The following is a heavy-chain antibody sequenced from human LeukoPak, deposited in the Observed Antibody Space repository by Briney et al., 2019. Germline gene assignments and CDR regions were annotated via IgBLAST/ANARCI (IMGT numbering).Heavy chain of an antibody. CDR2: TSGSGGST. CDR3: AKAGHYYDSSGYYYSHFDY. Sequence: GGSLRLSCAASGFTFSSYAMSWVRQAPGKGLEWVSATSGSGGSTYYADSVKGRFTISRDNSKNTLYLQMNSLRAEDTAVYYCAKAGHYYDSSGYYYSHFDYWGQGTLVTVSS. J-gene: IGHJ4*02. D-gene: IGHD3-22*01. V-gene: IGHV3-23*01. CDR1: GFTFSSYA.